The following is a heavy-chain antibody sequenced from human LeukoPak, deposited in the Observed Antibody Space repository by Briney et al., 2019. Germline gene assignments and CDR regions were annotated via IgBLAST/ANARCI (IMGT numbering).Heavy chain of an antibody. Sequence: GGSLRLSCSASGFTFSSYAMSWVRQAPGKGLEWVSTISGSGGGTYYTDSVKGRFTISRDNSKNTLYLQLSSLRAEETAVYYCAKVVYSGYGPADYWGQGTLVTVSS. V-gene: IGHV3-23*01. CDR1: GFTFSSYA. CDR2: ISGSGGGT. D-gene: IGHD5-12*01. J-gene: IGHJ4*02. CDR3: AKVVYSGYGPADY.